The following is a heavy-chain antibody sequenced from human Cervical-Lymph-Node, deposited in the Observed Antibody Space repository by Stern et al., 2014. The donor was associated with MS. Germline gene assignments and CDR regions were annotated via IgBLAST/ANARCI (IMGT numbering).Heavy chain of an antibody. J-gene: IGHJ6*02. CDR1: GYTFTSYY. CDR3: AREVAGHRLGMMDV. V-gene: IGHV1-46*01. CDR2: INPSGGST. Sequence: VQLVESGAEVKKPGASVKLSCKASGYTFTSYYMHWVRHAPGQGLEWMGIINPSGGSTSYAQKFQGRVTMTRDTSTSTVYMELSRLRSEDTAVYYCAREVAGHRLGMMDVWGQGTTVTVSS. D-gene: IGHD6-19*01.